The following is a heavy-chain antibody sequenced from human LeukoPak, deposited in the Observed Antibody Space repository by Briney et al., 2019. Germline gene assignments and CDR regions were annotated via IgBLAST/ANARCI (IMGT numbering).Heavy chain of an antibody. V-gene: IGHV3-72*01. J-gene: IGHJ4*02. D-gene: IGHD1-26*01. CDR2: SRNKANSYTT. CDR1: GFSFSDHY. Sequence: PGGSLRLSCAASGFSFSDHYIEWVRQAPGKGLEWVGRSRNKANSYTTEYAASVKGRFTISRDESRNSLYLQMNSLKTEDTAVYYCVRRGGSYAYWGQGTLVTVSS. CDR3: VRRGGSYAY.